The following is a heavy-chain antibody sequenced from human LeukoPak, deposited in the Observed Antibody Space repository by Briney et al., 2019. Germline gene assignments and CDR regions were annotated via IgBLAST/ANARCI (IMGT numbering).Heavy chain of an antibody. CDR1: GYTFTSYY. CDR3: ARDLRGIYSHFDY. J-gene: IGHJ4*02. D-gene: IGHD3-16*01. CDR2: INPNSGGT. V-gene: IGHV1-2*02. Sequence: GASVKVSCKASGYTFTSYYMHWVRQAPGQGLEWMGWINPNSGGTNYAQKFQGRVTMTRDTSISTAYMELSRLRSDDTAVYYCARDLRGIYSHFDYWGQGTLVTVSS.